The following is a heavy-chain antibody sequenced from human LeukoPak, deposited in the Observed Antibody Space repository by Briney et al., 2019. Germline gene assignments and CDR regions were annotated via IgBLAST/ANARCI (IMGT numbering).Heavy chain of an antibody. Sequence: GGSLRLSCAASGFTFSDYYMSWVRQAPGTGLEWVANIKQDGSQKFYVDSVKGRFTISRDNARNSVYLQMNSLRAEDTAVYYCASGYCSGGSCYPNWFDPWGQGTLVTVSS. J-gene: IGHJ5*02. CDR2: IKQDGSQK. V-gene: IGHV3-7*01. D-gene: IGHD2-15*01. CDR1: GFTFSDYY. CDR3: ASGYCSGGSCYPNWFDP.